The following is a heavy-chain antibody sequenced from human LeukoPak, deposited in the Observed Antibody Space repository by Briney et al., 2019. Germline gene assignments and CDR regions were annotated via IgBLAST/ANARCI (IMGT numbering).Heavy chain of an antibody. CDR1: GYTFTGYY. Sequence: ASVKVSCKASGYTFTGYYMHWVRQAPGQGLEWMGWINPNSGGTNYAQKFQGRVTMTRDTSISTAYMELSRLRSDDTAVYYCATDVGFCSSTSCYDPRWDYWGQGTLVTVSS. J-gene: IGHJ4*02. CDR3: ATDVGFCSSTSCYDPRWDY. CDR2: INPNSGGT. V-gene: IGHV1-2*02. D-gene: IGHD2-2*01.